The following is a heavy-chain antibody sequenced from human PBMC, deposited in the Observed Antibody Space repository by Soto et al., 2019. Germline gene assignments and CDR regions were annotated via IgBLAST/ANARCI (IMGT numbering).Heavy chain of an antibody. Sequence: EVQLLESGGGLVQPGGSLRLSCAASGFTFSSYAMSWVRQAPGKGLEWVSAISGSGGSTYYADSVKGRFTISRDNSKNTLYLQMNSLRAEDTAVYYCAKHRPWRLLWFGELPSFDPWGQGTLVTVSS. V-gene: IGHV3-23*01. CDR3: AKHRPWRLLWFGELPSFDP. CDR1: GFTFSSYA. J-gene: IGHJ5*02. D-gene: IGHD3-10*01. CDR2: ISGSGGST.